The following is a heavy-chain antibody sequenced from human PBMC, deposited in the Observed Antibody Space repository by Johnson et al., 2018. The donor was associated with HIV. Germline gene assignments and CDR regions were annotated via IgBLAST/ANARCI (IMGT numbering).Heavy chain of an antibody. Sequence: EVQLVESGGGVVQPGRSLRLSCAASGFTFSSYAMHWVRQAPGKGLEWVANIKEDGSEKYYVDSVKGRFTISRDNGKNSLSLQMNSLRVEDTAVYYCARRSGYAFDIWGQGTMVTVSS. V-gene: IGHV3-7*05. J-gene: IGHJ3*02. D-gene: IGHD1-1*01. CDR2: IKEDGSEK. CDR3: ARRSGYAFDI. CDR1: GFTFSSYA.